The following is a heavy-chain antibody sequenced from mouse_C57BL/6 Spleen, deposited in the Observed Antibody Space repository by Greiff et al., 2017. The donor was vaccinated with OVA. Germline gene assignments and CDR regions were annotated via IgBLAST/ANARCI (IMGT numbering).Heavy chain of an antibody. CDR3: AIKGDYDYAMDY. V-gene: IGHV1-39*01. CDR1: GYSFTDYN. J-gene: IGHJ4*01. CDR2: INPNYGTT. Sequence: EVQLQQSGPELVKPGASVKISCKASGYSFTDYNMNWVKQSNGQSLEWIGVINPNYGTTSYNQKFKGKATLTVDQSSSTAYMQLNSLTSDDSAVYDCAIKGDYDYAMDYWGKGTSVTVSS. D-gene: IGHD2-4*01.